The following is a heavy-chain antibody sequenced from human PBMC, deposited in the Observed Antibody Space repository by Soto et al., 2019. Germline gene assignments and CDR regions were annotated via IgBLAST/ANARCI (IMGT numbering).Heavy chain of an antibody. Sequence: QVQLQESGPGLVKPSQTLSLTCTVSGGSISSGGYYWSWIRQHPGKGLEWIGYIYYSGSTYYNPSLKIRVTMSVDTSKNQCSLKLSSVTAADTAVYYCARASSFYGDYVDYWGQGTLVTVSS. D-gene: IGHD4-17*01. J-gene: IGHJ4*02. CDR1: GGSISSGGYY. CDR3: ARASSFYGDYVDY. V-gene: IGHV4-31*03. CDR2: IYYSGST.